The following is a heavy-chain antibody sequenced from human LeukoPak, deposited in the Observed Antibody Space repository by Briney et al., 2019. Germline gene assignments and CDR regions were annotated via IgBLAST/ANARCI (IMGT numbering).Heavy chain of an antibody. Sequence: GGSLRLSCVASGFTFSNYEMLWVRQGTGGGLEWVSAIGATGATYYADSVQGRFTISRDDAKTSLYLQINSLRVGDTAVYFCARDLGTGSVYTNRFDPWGQGTLVTVSS. CDR1: GFTFSNYE. J-gene: IGHJ5*02. CDR3: ARDLGTGSVYTNRFDP. V-gene: IGHV3-13*01. D-gene: IGHD1-7*01. CDR2: IGATGAT.